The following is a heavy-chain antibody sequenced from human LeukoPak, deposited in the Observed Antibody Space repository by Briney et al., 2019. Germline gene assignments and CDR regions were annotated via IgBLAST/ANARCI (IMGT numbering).Heavy chain of an antibody. Sequence: GGSLRLSCAASGFSFSSSAMSWVRRAPGKGLEWVSAISGSGGSTYYADSVTGRFTISRDNSKNTLHLQMNSLRAEDTAVYYCAKVSRLEYWGQGTLVTVSS. D-gene: IGHD1-1*01. CDR1: GFSFSSSA. CDR3: AKVSRLEY. CDR2: ISGSGGST. J-gene: IGHJ4*02. V-gene: IGHV3-23*01.